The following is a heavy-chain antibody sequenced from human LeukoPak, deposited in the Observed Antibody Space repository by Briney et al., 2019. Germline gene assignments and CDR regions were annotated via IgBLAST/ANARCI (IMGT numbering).Heavy chain of an antibody. CDR2: ISNNGGST. Sequence: GGSLTLSCSANGFTFSTYALHWVRQAPGKGLEYVSAISNNGGSTYYADSLKDRFTISRDNSKNTVYLQMSSLRAEDTAVYYCVKGHDTGGYSYLDYWGQGTLVTVSS. CDR1: GFTFSTYA. D-gene: IGHD3-22*01. J-gene: IGHJ4*02. V-gene: IGHV3-64D*09. CDR3: VKGHDTGGYSYLDY.